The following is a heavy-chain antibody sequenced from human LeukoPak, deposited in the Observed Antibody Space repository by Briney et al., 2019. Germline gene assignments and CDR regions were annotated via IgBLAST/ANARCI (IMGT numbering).Heavy chain of an antibody. J-gene: IGHJ4*02. D-gene: IGHD2/OR15-2a*01. V-gene: IGHV3-30*03. Sequence: GRSLRLSCAASGFTFSSYGMHWVRQAPGKGLEWVAVISYDGSNKYYADSVKGRFTISRDNSKNTLHLQMNSLRAEDTAVYYCARDWFHAIDYWGQGTLVTVSS. CDR2: ISYDGSNK. CDR3: ARDWFHAIDY. CDR1: GFTFSSYG.